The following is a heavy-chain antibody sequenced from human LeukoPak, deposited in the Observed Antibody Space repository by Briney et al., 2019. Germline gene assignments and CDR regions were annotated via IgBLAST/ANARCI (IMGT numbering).Heavy chain of an antibody. D-gene: IGHD1-26*01. CDR2: IYPKSGGT. CDR3: ARGGGTYHFDY. CDR1: GYTFSNFA. Sequence: ASVRVSFKASGYTFSNFAISWLRQAPGQGLEWMGWIYPKSGGTKYAQKFQGRVTMTRDTSISTAYMELSSLTSDDTAVYFCARGGGTYHFDYWGQGAPVTVSS. J-gene: IGHJ4*02. V-gene: IGHV1-2*02.